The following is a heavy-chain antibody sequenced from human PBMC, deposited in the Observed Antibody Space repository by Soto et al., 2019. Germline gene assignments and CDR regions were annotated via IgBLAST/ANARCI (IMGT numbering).Heavy chain of an antibody. CDR3: FQPADGIRGVRSVSAFLLNRSSDL. V-gene: IGHV4-39*01. D-gene: IGHD3-10*02. J-gene: IGHJ2*01. CDR2: IYYSGTT. Sequence: RQPPGKGLEWIGSIYYSGTTYYNASLKSRVTISVDTSKNQFSLQLNSVTAADTAVYFFFQPADGIRGVRSVSAFLLNRSSDL.